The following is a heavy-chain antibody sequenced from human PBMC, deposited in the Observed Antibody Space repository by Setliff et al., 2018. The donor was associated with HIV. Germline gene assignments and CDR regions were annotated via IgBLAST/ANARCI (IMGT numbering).Heavy chain of an antibody. D-gene: IGHD3-10*01. Sequence: GASVKVSCKASGGTFTNYIFSWVRQAPGQGLEWMGQFIPVLDITNYAQKFQGRVTITADASSSTMYMELSGLRSGDTAVYYCAGPRGDEAFDIWGQGTMVTV. CDR2: FIPVLDIT. V-gene: IGHV1-69*02. CDR3: AGPRGDEAFDI. CDR1: GGTFTNYI. J-gene: IGHJ3*02.